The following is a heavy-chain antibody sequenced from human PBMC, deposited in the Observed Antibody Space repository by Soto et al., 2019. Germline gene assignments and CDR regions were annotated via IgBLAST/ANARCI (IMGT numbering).Heavy chain of an antibody. CDR3: ARSTYYYDSSGYYADY. Sequence: SLTCTVSGGSISSGGYYWSWIRQHPGKGLEWIGYIYYSGSTYYNPSLKSRVTISVDTSKNQFSLKLSSVTAADTAVYYCARSTYYYDSSGYYADYWGQGTLVTVSS. CDR2: IYYSGST. J-gene: IGHJ4*02. V-gene: IGHV4-31*03. D-gene: IGHD3-22*01. CDR1: GGSISSGGYY.